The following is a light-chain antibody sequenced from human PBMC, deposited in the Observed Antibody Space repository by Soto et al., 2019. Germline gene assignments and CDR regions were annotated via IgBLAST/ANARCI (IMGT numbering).Light chain of an antibody. CDR2: GNR. Sequence: QSVLTQPPSVSGAPGQRVTLSCTGNSSNLGAGYDVHWYKQVPGAAPKLVIFGNRNRPSGVPERFSGSKSGTSASLAITGLQAEDEADYYCQAYDYSLTASVFVGGTKVTVL. J-gene: IGLJ3*02. CDR3: QAYDYSLTASV. CDR1: SSNLGAGYD. V-gene: IGLV1-40*01.